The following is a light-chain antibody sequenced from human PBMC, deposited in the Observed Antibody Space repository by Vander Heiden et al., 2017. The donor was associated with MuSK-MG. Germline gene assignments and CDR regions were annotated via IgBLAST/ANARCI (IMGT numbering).Light chain of an antibody. J-gene: IGLJ3*02. CDR1: SANSGAGYD. Sequence: VLTQPHSVSGAPGSRVTISGTGSSANSGAGYDVHLYQQLPGTAPKLLIYGDSNRPSGVPDRFSGSKSGTSAALAITGLQAEDEADYYCQSYDSSLSGSVFGGGTKLTVL. CDR3: QSYDSSLSGSV. CDR2: GDS. V-gene: IGLV1-40*01.